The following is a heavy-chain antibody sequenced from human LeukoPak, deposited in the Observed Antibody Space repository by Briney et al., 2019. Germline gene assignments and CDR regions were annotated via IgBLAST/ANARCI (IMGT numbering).Heavy chain of an antibody. CDR2: INGDGSST. CDR3: ARGRFLVPPPLGYYYGMDV. J-gene: IGHJ6*02. D-gene: IGHD3-3*01. Sequence: GGSLRLSCAASGFTFSSYWMHWVRQAPGKGLVWVSRINGDGSSTSYADSVKGRFTISRDNAKNTLYLQMNSLRAEDTAVYYCARGRFLVPPPLGYYYGMDVWGQGTTVTVSS. CDR1: GFTFSSYW. V-gene: IGHV3-74*01.